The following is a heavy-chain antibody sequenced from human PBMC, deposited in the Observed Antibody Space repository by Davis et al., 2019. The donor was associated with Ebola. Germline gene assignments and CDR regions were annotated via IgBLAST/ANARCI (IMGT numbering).Heavy chain of an antibody. D-gene: IGHD3-10*01. V-gene: IGHV4-34*01. CDR2: INHSGST. Sequence: GSLRLSCAVYGGSFSGYYWSWIRQPPGKGLEWIGEINHSGSTNYNPSLKSRVTISVDTSKNQFSLKLSSVTAADTAVYYCARASYYYGSGRSAFDYWGQGTLVTVSS. CDR1: GGSFSGYY. J-gene: IGHJ4*02. CDR3: ARASYYYGSGRSAFDY.